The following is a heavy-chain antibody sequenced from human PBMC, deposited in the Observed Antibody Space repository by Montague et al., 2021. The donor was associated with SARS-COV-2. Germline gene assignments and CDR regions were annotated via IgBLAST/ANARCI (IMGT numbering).Heavy chain of an antibody. V-gene: IGHV4-59*13. Sequence: SETLSLTCTVSGGSISSYYWSWIRQPPGKGLEWIGYIYYSGSTNYNPSLKSRVTISVDTSKNQFPLKLSSVTAADTAVYYCARDSHYYDSSGHFDYWGQGTLVTVSS. CDR1: GGSISSYY. CDR3: ARDSHYYDSSGHFDY. J-gene: IGHJ4*02. D-gene: IGHD3-22*01. CDR2: IYYSGST.